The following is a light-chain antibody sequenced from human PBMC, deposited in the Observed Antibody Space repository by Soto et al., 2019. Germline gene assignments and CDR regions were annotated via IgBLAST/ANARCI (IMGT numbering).Light chain of an antibody. CDR1: QNISRS. Sequence: EIVMTQSPVTLSVSPGERATLSCRASQNISRSLAWYQQKPGQGPSLLIYGTSTRAGGVPARFSGGGSGTEFTLTITSLQSEDFAVYYCQQYGSSLTFGQGTRLEIK. V-gene: IGKV3-15*01. CDR2: GTS. CDR3: QQYGSSLT. J-gene: IGKJ5*01.